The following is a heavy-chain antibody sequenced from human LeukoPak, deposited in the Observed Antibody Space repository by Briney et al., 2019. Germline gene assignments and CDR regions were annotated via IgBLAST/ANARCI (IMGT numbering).Heavy chain of an antibody. CDR1: GFTFSSYS. Sequence: GGSLRLSCAASGFTFSSYSMNWVRQAPGKGLEWVSSISSSSSYIYYADSVKGRFTISRDNAKNSLYLQMNSLRAEDTAVYYCASLGYCSGGSCYPDYYYYMDVWGKGTTVTVSS. V-gene: IGHV3-21*01. CDR2: ISSSSSYI. J-gene: IGHJ6*03. D-gene: IGHD2-15*01. CDR3: ASLGYCSGGSCYPDYYYYMDV.